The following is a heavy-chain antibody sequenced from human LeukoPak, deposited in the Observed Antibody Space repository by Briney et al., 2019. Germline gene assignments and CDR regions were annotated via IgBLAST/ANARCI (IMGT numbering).Heavy chain of an antibody. V-gene: IGHV3-23*01. Sequence: GGTLRLSCAASGFTFSSYGMSWVRQAPGKGLEWVSAISGSGGSTYYADSVKGRFTISRDNSKSTLYLQMNSLRAEDTALYYCAKWDSSVPNYFDYWGQGTLVTVSS. D-gene: IGHD6-19*01. J-gene: IGHJ4*02. CDR3: AKWDSSVPNYFDY. CDR2: ISGSGGST. CDR1: GFTFSSYG.